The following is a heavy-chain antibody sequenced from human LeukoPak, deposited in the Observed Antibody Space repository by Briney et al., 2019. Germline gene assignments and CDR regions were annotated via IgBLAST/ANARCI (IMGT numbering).Heavy chain of an antibody. Sequence: PGGSLRLSCAASGFTFSSYGMHWVRQAPGKGLEWVAFIRYDGSNKYSADSVKGRFTISRDNSKNTLYLQINSLRPEDTAVYFCAKDQGTAVNNLDYWGQGTLVTVSS. J-gene: IGHJ4*02. D-gene: IGHD1-1*01. CDR3: AKDQGTAVNNLDY. CDR2: IRYDGSNK. V-gene: IGHV3-30*02. CDR1: GFTFSSYG.